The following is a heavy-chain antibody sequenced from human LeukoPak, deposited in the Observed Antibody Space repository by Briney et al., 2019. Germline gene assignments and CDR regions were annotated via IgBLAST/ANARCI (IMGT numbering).Heavy chain of an antibody. CDR3: ATYRQVLLPFES. CDR1: GFTFNNAW. V-gene: IGHV3-23*01. D-gene: IGHD2-8*02. J-gene: IGHJ4*02. Sequence: GGSLRLSCAASGFTFNNAWMSWVRQPPGKGLEWVSSIFPSGGEIHYADSVRGRFTISRDNSKSTLSLQMNSLRAEDTAIYYCATYRQVLLPFESWGQGTLVTVSS. CDR2: IFPSGGEI.